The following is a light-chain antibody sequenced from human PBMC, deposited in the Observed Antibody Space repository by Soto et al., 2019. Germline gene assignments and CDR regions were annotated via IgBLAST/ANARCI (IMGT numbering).Light chain of an antibody. V-gene: IGLV2-14*03. CDR3: GSYTSDKNLNWV. Sequence: QSVLTQPASVSGSPGQSISISCTGTSSDVGDYNYVSWYQHHPGKAPKLIIYDVTNRPSGISNRFSGSKSGNTASLTISGLQAEDEADYYCGSYTSDKNLNWVFGGGTQLTVL. J-gene: IGLJ3*02. CDR1: SSDVGDYNY. CDR2: DVT.